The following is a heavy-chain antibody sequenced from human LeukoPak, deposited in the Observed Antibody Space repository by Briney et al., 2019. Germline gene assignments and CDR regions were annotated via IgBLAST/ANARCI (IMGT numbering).Heavy chain of an antibody. CDR1: GGTFSSYA. J-gene: IGHJ6*03. V-gene: IGHV1-69*05. CDR2: IIPIFGTA. Sequence: LEASVEVSRKASGGTFSSYAISWVRPAPGQGLEWMGGIIPIFGTANYAQKFQGRVTITTDESTRTVYMELSSLRSEDRAVNYWERAGPAAVYYYMAVWGKGNTVTVSS. D-gene: IGHD2-2*01. CDR3: ERAGPAAVYYYMAV.